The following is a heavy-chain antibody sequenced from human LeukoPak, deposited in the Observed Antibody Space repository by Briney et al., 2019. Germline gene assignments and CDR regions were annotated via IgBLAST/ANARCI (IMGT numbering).Heavy chain of an antibody. CDR1: GGSIISYY. J-gene: IGHJ6*03. D-gene: IGHD2-8*02. CDR2: IYTSGST. V-gene: IGHV4-4*07. Sequence: SETLSLTCTVSGGSIISYYWSWIRQPAGKGLEWIGRIYTSGSTNYNPSLKSRVTMSVDTSKNQFSLKLSSVTAADTAVYYCARVFYTGGYYYYYYYMDVWGKGTTVTVSS. CDR3: ARVFYTGGYYYYYYYMDV.